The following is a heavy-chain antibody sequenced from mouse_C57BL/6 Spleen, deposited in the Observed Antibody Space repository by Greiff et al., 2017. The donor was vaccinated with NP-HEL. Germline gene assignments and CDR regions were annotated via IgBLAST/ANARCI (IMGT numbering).Heavy chain of an antibody. D-gene: IGHD1-1*01. J-gene: IGHJ1*03. CDR1: GFNIKNTY. V-gene: IGHV14-3*01. CDR2: IDPANGNT. Sequence: VQLKESVAELVRPGASVKLSCTASGFNIKNTYMHWVKQRPEQGLEWIGRIDPANGNTKYAPKFQGKATITADTSSNTAYLQLSSLTSEDTAIYYCATFTTVVSGYFDVWGTGTTVTVSS. CDR3: ATFTTVVSGYFDV.